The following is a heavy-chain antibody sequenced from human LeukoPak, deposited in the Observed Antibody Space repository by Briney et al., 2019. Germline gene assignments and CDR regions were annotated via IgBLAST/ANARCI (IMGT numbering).Heavy chain of an antibody. CDR2: IYYSGST. V-gene: IGHV4-59*08. J-gene: IGHJ3*02. CDR1: GGSISSYY. CDR3: ARRNDFWSGGGNAFDI. Sequence: PSETLSLTCTVSGGSISSYYWSWIRQPPGKGLEWIGYIYYSGSTNYNPSLKSRVTISVDTSKNQFSLKLSSVTAADTAVYYCARRNDFWSGGGNAFDIWGQGTMVTVSS. D-gene: IGHD3-3*01.